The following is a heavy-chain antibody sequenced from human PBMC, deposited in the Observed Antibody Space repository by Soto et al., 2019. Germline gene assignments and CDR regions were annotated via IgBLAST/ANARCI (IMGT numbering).Heavy chain of an antibody. CDR3: AKDLSSNGLGCGH. V-gene: IGHV3-30*18. D-gene: IGHD2-21*01. CDR2: TRFDGSTE. Sequence: TGGSLRLSCEGSGFVINAYAMHWFRQAPGKGLQWVAVTRFDGSTEYSADSERGRFTVSRDISRNTFFLQLTNLRPDDTAMYYCAKDLSSNGLGCGHWGQGALVTVSS. J-gene: IGHJ4*02. CDR1: GFVINAYA.